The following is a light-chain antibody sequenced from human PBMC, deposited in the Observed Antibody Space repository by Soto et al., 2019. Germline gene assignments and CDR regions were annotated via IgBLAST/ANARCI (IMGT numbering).Light chain of an antibody. CDR1: QGIKSD. J-gene: IGKJ1*01. V-gene: IGKV1-6*01. Sequence: AIQMTQSPSFLSASVGDRVTITCRASQGIKSDLGWYQQKPGEAPKLLIYAASSLQGGVPSRFSGSGSGTDFTLTISSLQPEDFATYYCLQDYNYPRTFGQGTKVEIK. CDR2: AAS. CDR3: LQDYNYPRT.